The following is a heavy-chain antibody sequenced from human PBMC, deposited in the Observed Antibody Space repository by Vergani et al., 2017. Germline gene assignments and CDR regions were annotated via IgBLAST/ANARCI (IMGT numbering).Heavy chain of an antibody. V-gene: IGHV1-69*01. D-gene: IGHD2-2*01. Sequence: QVQLVQSGAEVKKPGSSVKVSCKASGGTFSSYAISWVRQAPGQGLEWMGGSIPIFGTANYAQKFQGRVTITADESTSTAYMELSSLRSEDTAVYYWARYCSSTSCYGYYYYGMDVWGHGTTVTVSS. J-gene: IGHJ6*02. CDR1: GGTFSSYA. CDR3: ARYCSSTSCYGYYYYGMDV. CDR2: SIPIFGTA.